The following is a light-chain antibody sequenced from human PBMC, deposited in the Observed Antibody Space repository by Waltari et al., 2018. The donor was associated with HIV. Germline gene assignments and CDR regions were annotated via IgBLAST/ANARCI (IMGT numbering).Light chain of an antibody. J-gene: IGLJ3*02. V-gene: IGLV3-19*01. CDR1: SLRSYY. Sequence: SSELTQDPAVSVALGQTVRITCQGDSLRSYYASWYQQKPGQAPVLVIYGKNNRPSGIPDRFSGSSSGNTASLTITGAQAEDEADYYCNSRDSSGNLWVFGGGTKLTVL. CDR2: GKN. CDR3: NSRDSSGNLWV.